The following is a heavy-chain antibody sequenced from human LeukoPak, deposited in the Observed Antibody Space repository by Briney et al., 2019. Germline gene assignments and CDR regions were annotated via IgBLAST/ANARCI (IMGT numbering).Heavy chain of an antibody. V-gene: IGHV3-49*04. CDR2: IRSEAYGGTT. CDR3: TLDYYDSSGYYWDY. J-gene: IGHJ4*02. CDR1: GFTFGDYA. Sequence: PGGSLRLSCTASGFTFGDYAMRWVRQAPGKGLEWVGFIRSEAYGGTTEYAATVKGRFTISRDDSKSIAYLQMNSLKTEATAVYYCTLDYYDSSGYYWDYWGQGTLVTVSS. D-gene: IGHD3-22*01.